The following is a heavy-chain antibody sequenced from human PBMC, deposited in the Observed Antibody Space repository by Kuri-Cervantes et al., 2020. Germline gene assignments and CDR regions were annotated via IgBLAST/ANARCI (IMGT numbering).Heavy chain of an antibody. CDR2: IYYSGST. CDR3: ARVLYYDSSGYYVGAFDI. D-gene: IGHD3-22*01. CDR1: GGSISSSSYY. Sequence: GSLRLSCTVSGGSISSSSYYWGWIRQPPGKGLEWIGSIYYSGSTYYNPSLKSRVTISVDTSKNQFSLKLSSVTAADTAVYYCARVLYYDSSGYYVGAFDIWGQGTMVTVSS. J-gene: IGHJ3*02. V-gene: IGHV4-39*07.